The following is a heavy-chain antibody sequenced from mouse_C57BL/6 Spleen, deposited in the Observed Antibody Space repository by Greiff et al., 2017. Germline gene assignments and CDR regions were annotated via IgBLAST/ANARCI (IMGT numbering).Heavy chain of an antibody. CDR2: IYPRSGNT. J-gene: IGHJ1*03. V-gene: IGHV1-81*01. CDR1: GYTFTSYG. CDR3: AEQLRLRYFDV. D-gene: IGHD3-2*02. Sequence: QVQLQQSGAELARPGASVKLSCKASGYTFTSYGISWVKQRPGQGLEWIGEIYPRSGNTYYNEKFKGKATLTADKSSSTAYMELRSLTSEDSAVYFCAEQLRLRYFDVWGTGTTVTVSS.